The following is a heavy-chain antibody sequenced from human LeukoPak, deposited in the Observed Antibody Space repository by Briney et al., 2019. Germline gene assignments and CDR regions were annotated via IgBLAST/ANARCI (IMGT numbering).Heavy chain of an antibody. CDR1: GFTVSSNY. Sequence: PGGSLRLSCAASGFTVSSNYMSWVRQAPGKGLEWVSVIYSGGSTYYADSVKGRFTISRDNSKNTLYLQMNSLRVEDTAVYYCARVPYWSWYFDLWGRGTLVTVSS. D-gene: IGHD2-15*01. V-gene: IGHV3-66*01. CDR2: IYSGGST. J-gene: IGHJ2*01. CDR3: ARVPYWSWYFDL.